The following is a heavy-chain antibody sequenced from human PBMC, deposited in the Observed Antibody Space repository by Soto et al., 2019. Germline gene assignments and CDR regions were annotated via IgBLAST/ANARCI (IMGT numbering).Heavy chain of an antibody. V-gene: IGHV3-33*01. CDR3: ARTGIAAAGMGWFDP. CDR1: GFTFSSYG. D-gene: IGHD6-13*01. Sequence: QVQLVESGGGVVQPGRSLRLSCAASGFTFSSYGMHWVRQAPGKGLEWVAVIWYDGSNKDYADSVKGRFTISRDNSKNTLYLQMNSLRAEDTAVYYCARTGIAAAGMGWFDPWGQGTLVTVSS. J-gene: IGHJ5*02. CDR2: IWYDGSNK.